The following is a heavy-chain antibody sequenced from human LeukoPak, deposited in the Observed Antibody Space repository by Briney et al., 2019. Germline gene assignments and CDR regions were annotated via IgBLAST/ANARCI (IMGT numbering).Heavy chain of an antibody. D-gene: IGHD3-10*01. V-gene: IGHV3-74*01. CDR2: INSDGSST. CDR3: ARDGITMRILEY. J-gene: IGHJ4*02. CDR1: GFTFGSYW. Sequence: GGSLRLSCAASGFTFGSYWMHWVRQAPGKGLVWVSRINSDGSSTSYADSVKGRFTISRDNAKNSLYLQMDSLRAEDTAVYYCARDGITMRILEYWGQGTLVTVSS.